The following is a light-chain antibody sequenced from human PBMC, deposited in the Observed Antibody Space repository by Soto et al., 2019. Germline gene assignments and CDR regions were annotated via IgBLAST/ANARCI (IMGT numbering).Light chain of an antibody. CDR3: HKYNSAPPT. J-gene: IGKJ1*01. V-gene: IGKV1-27*01. Sequence: DIQLTQSPSSLSASVGDRVTITCRASHGISSYLAWYQHKPGKVPKLLIYAASTLHSGVPSRFSVSGSATDFTLPISSLQPEDLATYYCHKYNSAPPTFGQGTKVDIK. CDR2: AAS. CDR1: HGISSY.